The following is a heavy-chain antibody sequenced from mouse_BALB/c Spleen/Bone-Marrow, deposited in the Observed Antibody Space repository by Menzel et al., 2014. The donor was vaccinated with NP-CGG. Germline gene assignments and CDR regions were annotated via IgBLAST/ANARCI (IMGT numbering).Heavy chain of an antibody. CDR3: ARPKGFALDY. V-gene: IGHV1-4*01. CDR1: GYTFTDYT. J-gene: IGHJ2*01. CDR2: VNPRSGYA. Sequence: QVQLKESGAELASPGASVKMSCKASGYTFTDYTIQWVKQRPGQGLERIGYVNPRSGYANYNQKFKDKATLTADKSSSTAFMQLSSLTSEDSAVYYCARPKGFALDYWGQGTALTVSS.